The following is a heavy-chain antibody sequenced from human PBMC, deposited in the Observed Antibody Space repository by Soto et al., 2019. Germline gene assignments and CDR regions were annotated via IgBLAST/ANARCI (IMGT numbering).Heavy chain of an antibody. D-gene: IGHD1-26*01. J-gene: IGHJ6*02. Sequence: GESLKISCKGSGYSFTSYWIGWVRQMPGKGLEWMGIIYPGDSDTRYSPSFQGQVTISADKSISTAYLQWSSLKASDTAMYYCARLPYGSYLRNYYYYGMDVWGQGTTVTVSS. CDR3: ARLPYGSYLRNYYYYGMDV. CDR2: IYPGDSDT. V-gene: IGHV5-51*01. CDR1: GYSFTSYW.